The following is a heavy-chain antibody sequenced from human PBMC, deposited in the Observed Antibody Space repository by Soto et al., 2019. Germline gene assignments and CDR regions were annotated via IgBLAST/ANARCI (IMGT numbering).Heavy chain of an antibody. D-gene: IGHD2-15*01. V-gene: IGHV6-1*01. Sequence: SHTLSLTCVISGYSVSSNSAAWKLIRQSPSRGLEWLGRTYYRSKWYNDYAVSVKSRITINPDTSKNQFSLQLNSVTPEDTAVYYCARWARVVVAATRYYGMDVWGQGTTVTVSS. CDR2: TYYRSKWYN. J-gene: IGHJ6*02. CDR1: GYSVSSNSAA. CDR3: ARWARVVVAATRYYGMDV.